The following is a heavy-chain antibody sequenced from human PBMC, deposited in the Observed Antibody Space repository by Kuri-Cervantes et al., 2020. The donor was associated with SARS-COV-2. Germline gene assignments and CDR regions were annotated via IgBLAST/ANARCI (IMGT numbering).Heavy chain of an antibody. Sequence: GSLRLSCAVYGGSFSGYYWSWIRQPPGKGLEWIGEINHSGSTNYNPSLKSRVTVSVDTSKNQFSLKLTSVTAADTAVYYCARHTSTGWFDPWGQGTLVTVSS. CDR1: GGSFSGYY. J-gene: IGHJ5*02. CDR2: INHSGST. D-gene: IGHD2-2*02. CDR3: ARHTSTGWFDP. V-gene: IGHV4-34*01.